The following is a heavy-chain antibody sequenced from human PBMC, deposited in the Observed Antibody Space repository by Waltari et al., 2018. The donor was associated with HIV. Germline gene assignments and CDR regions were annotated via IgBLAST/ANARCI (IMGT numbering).Heavy chain of an antibody. V-gene: IGHV4-30-2*01. CDR3: ARDRLSVTTRGGYYYGLDV. Sequence: QLQLQESGSGLVKPSQTLSLTCAVSGGSISSGGYSWPWIRQPPGKGLEWIGYISQSGTTYYNPSLQSRVTISLDRSKNQFSLKLRSVTAADTAVYYCARDRLSVTTRGGYYYGLDVWGQGTTVTVSS. D-gene: IGHD4-17*01. CDR2: ISQSGTT. CDR1: GGSISSGGYS. J-gene: IGHJ6*02.